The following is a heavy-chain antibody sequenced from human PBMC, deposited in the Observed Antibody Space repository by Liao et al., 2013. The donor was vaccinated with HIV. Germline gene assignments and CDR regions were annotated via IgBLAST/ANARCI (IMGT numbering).Heavy chain of an antibody. D-gene: IGHD1-1*01. Sequence: QLQLQESGPGLVKPSETLSLTCSASGGSINTYYWNWIRQPAGKGLEWIGRVHSSGSANYSPSLRSRASISVDTSKNQFSLIMTSVTAADTAVYYCAKGALRSPTGASFDLWGQGTLVTVSS. CDR3: AKGALRSPTGASFDL. J-gene: IGHJ4*02. CDR2: VHSSGSA. CDR1: GGSINTYY. V-gene: IGHV4-4*07.